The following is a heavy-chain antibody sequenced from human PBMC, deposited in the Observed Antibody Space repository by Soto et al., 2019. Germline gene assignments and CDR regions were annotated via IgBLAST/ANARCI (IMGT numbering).Heavy chain of an antibody. CDR1: GFTFRTSE. D-gene: IGHD6-19*01. J-gene: IGHJ4*02. Sequence: EVQLVESGGGLVQPGGSLRLSCAASGFTFRTSELSWVRQAPGKGLEWVSAISGSGGSTYYADSVKGRFTISRDNSKNTLYLQMNSLRAEDTAVYCCAKSSLRLYSSGWYKLSPFDYWGQGTLVTVSS. CDR3: AKSSLRLYSSGWYKLSPFDY. V-gene: IGHV3-23*04. CDR2: ISGSGGST.